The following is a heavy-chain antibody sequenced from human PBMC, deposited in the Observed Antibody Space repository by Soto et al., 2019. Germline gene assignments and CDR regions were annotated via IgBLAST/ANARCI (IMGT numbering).Heavy chain of an antibody. CDR1: GFTFRSYG. J-gene: IGHJ6*02. CDR3: ASPLPYSGSYYFTPENYGMDV. V-gene: IGHV3-23*01. D-gene: IGHD1-26*01. Sequence: PGGSLRLSCAASGFTFRSYGMNWVRQAPGKGLEWVSGISGSGGSTYYADSVKGRFTISRDNSKNTLYLQMNSLRAEDTAVYYCASPLPYSGSYYFTPENYGMDVRGQGTTVTGSS. CDR2: ISGSGGST.